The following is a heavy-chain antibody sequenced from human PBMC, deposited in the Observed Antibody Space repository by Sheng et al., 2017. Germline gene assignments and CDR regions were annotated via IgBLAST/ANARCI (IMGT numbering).Heavy chain of an antibody. CDR1: GYTFTDYG. CDR3: AREREDGYHSAFQI. Sequence: QVQLEQSGAAVKKPGASVRVSCKASGYTFTDYGFTWVRQAPGQGLEWMGGIIPILRLVDYEQKFQGRLTITEDTVTSTVYMELSSLTSDDTAIYFCAREREDGYHSAFQIWGQGTNVIVSS. CDR2: IIPILRLV. D-gene: IGHD2-2*03. V-gene: IGHV1-69*10. J-gene: IGHJ3*02.